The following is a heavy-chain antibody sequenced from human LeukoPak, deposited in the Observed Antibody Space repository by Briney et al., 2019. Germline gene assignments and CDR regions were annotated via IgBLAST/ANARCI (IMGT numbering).Heavy chain of an antibody. CDR2: INPNSGGT. Sequence: GASVKVSCKASGYTFTGYYMHWVRQAPGQGLEWMGWINPNSGGTNYAQKFQGRVTMTTDTSTSTAYMELRSLKSDDTAVYYCANLKNYYDSSGYLVTDAFDIWGQGTMVTVSS. V-gene: IGHV1-2*02. CDR1: GYTFTGYY. D-gene: IGHD3-22*01. J-gene: IGHJ3*02. CDR3: ANLKNYYDSSGYLVTDAFDI.